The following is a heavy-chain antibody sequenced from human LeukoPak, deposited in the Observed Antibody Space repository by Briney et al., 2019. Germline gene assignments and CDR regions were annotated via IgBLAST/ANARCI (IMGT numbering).Heavy chain of an antibody. CDR2: ISYDGSNK. CDR3: AKEYREYSSSFGY. CDR1: GFTFSGYG. J-gene: IGHJ4*02. D-gene: IGHD6-6*01. Sequence: GGSLRLSCAASGFTFSGYGMHWVRQAPGKGLEWVAVISYDGSNKYYADSVKGRFTISRDNSENTLYLQMNSLRAEDTAVYYCAKEYREYSSSFGYWGQGTLVTVSS. V-gene: IGHV3-30*18.